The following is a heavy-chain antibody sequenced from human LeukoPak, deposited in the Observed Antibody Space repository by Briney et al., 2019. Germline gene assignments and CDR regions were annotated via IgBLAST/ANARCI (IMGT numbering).Heavy chain of an antibody. Sequence: SETLSLTCSVSGGSISMNSYYWGWIRQPPGKGLEWVATIYYSGSTYYNPSFKSRVTISVDRSRNQFSLKLNSVTAADTAMYYCARSQRAVAASGNWGQGTLVIVSS. D-gene: IGHD6-19*01. CDR1: GGSISMNSYY. CDR3: ARSQRAVAASGN. J-gene: IGHJ4*02. CDR2: IYYSGST. V-gene: IGHV4-39*07.